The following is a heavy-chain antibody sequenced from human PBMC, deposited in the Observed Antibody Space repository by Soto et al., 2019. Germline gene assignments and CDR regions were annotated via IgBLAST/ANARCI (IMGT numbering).Heavy chain of an antibody. Sequence: GASVKVSCKSSGYTFTGYFMHWVRQAPGQGLEWMGWINPNSGDTKYAQKFQGRVTMTRDMSISTAYMELRRLTSDDTAVYYCARVRTYYDSSGSLDYWGQGTLVTVSS. V-gene: IGHV1-2*02. CDR2: INPNSGDT. CDR3: ARVRTYYDSSGSLDY. J-gene: IGHJ4*02. CDR1: GYTFTGYF. D-gene: IGHD3-22*01.